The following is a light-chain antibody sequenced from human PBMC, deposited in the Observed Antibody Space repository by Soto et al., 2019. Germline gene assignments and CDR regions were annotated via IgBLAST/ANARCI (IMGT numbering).Light chain of an antibody. Sequence: EVVMTQSPATLSVSPGKRVTLSCRASQSVSSNLAWYQQKPGQAPRLLIYGASTRATGIPARFSGSGSGTFFTLTLSSLQSEDFAVYYCHQYNTWYTFGQGTKLEIK. CDR2: GAS. J-gene: IGKJ2*01. V-gene: IGKV3-15*01. CDR1: QSVSSN. CDR3: HQYNTWYT.